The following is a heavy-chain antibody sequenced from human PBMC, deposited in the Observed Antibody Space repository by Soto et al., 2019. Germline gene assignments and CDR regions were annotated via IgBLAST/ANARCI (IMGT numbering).Heavy chain of an antibody. CDR1: EGSISTYY. J-gene: IGHJ6*02. V-gene: IGHV4-59*01. Sequence: KPSETLSLTCSVSEGSISTYYWTWLRQSPGKGLEWIGYIYYTGSTKYNPSLKSRVTMSVDSAKNLFSLNLRSVTAADTGVYYCARDDRGRGLCFGEIGGGEYGLDGWGRGTTVTVSS. CDR3: ARDDRGRGLCFGEIGGGEYGLDG. CDR2: IYYTGST. D-gene: IGHD3-10*01.